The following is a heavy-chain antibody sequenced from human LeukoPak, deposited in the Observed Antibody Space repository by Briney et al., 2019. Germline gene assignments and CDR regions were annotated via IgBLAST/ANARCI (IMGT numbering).Heavy chain of an antibody. CDR3: ARSSCGGDCYYYWEGNNYYYMDV. Sequence: ASVKVSCKASGYTFTGYYMHWVRQAPGQGLEWMGWINPNSGGTNYAQKFQGRVTMTRDTSISTVYMELSSLRSEDTAVYYCARSSCGGDCYYYWEGNNYYYMDVWGKGTTVTVSS. J-gene: IGHJ6*03. V-gene: IGHV1-2*02. CDR2: INPNSGGT. CDR1: GYTFTGYY. D-gene: IGHD2-21*01.